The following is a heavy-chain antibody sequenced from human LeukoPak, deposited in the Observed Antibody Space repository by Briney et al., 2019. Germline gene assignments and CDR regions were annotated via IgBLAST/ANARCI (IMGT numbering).Heavy chain of an antibody. V-gene: IGHV3-11*01. CDR1: GFSLSDYY. Sequence: GSLRPSCAASGFSLSDYYMSWIRQAPGMGLEWVAYIGVAVNSAGSVSGRFTISRDSATNSVHLQMNSLRVEDAAVYYCARHRLDASRFQADFDYWGQGTLVTVSS. CDR3: ARHRLDASRFQADFDY. J-gene: IGHJ4*02. CDR2: IGVAV. D-gene: IGHD2-8*01.